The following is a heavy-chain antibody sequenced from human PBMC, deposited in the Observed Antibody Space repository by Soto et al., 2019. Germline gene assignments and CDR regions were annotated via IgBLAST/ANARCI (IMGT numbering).Heavy chain of an antibody. CDR2: ISEYDGDT. J-gene: IGHJ3*02. Sequence: QVQLVQSGAEVKKPGAAVKVSCKASGYTFGSYGINWVRQAPGQGLEWMGWISEYDGDTKYEQKFQGGVTMTTDTSTGTAYMDMSSLRSDYTAVYYCARGTSSSSLFGSLDIWGQGTMVTVSS. D-gene: IGHD6-6*01. CDR3: ARGTSSSSLFGSLDI. V-gene: IGHV1-18*01. CDR1: GYTFGSYG.